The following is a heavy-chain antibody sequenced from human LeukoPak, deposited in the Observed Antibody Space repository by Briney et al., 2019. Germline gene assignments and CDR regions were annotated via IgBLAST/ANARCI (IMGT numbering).Heavy chain of an antibody. V-gene: IGHV4-4*07. CDR2: IYTSGST. D-gene: IGHD3-3*01. Sequence: SETLSLTCAVSGYSISSGYYWGWIRQPAGKGLEWIGRIYTSGSTNYNPSLKSRVTMSVDTSKNQFSLKLSSVTAADTAVYYCARAFTIFGVVTYAFDIWGQGTMVTVSS. CDR3: ARAFTIFGVVTYAFDI. J-gene: IGHJ3*02. CDR1: GYSISSGYY.